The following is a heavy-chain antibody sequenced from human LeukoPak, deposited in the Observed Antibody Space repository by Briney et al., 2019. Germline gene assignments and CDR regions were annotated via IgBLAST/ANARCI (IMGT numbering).Heavy chain of an antibody. CDR3: AGDNMVRGVIYYFDY. CDR1: GFTFSSYS. J-gene: IGHJ4*02. CDR2: ISSSSSYI. D-gene: IGHD3-10*01. V-gene: IGHV3-21*01. Sequence: PGGSLRLSCAASGFTFSSYSMNWVRQAPGKGLEWVSSISSSSSYIYYADSVKGRFTISRDNAKNSLYLQMNSLRAEDTAVYYCAGDNMVRGVIYYFDYWGQGTLVTVSS.